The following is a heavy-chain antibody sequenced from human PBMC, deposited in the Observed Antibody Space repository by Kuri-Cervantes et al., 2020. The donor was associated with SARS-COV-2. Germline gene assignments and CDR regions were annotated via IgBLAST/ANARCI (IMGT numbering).Heavy chain of an antibody. CDR2: ISSSSSTI. V-gene: IGHV3-48*01. D-gene: IGHD5-12*01. Sequence: GESLKISCAASGLTFRSYSMNWVRQAPGKGLEWVSYISSSSSTIYYIDSVKGRFTISRDNAKNSLYLQMNSLRAEDTAVYYCVRVGAYSGYDFDSWGQGTLVTVSS. CDR3: VRVGAYSGYDFDS. CDR1: GLTFRSYS. J-gene: IGHJ4*02.